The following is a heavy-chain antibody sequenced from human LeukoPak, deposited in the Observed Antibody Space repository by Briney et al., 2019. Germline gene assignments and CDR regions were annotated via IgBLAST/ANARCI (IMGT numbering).Heavy chain of an antibody. CDR2: IIPIFGTV. CDR3: AKGGSSSWYGKYYFDY. D-gene: IGHD6-13*01. Sequence: ASVKVSFKASGCTFSSYAISWVRQAPGQGLEWMGGIIPIFGTVNYAQKFQGRVTITADESTSTAYMELSSLRSEDTAVYYCAKGGSSSWYGKYYFDYWGQGTLVTVSS. J-gene: IGHJ4*02. V-gene: IGHV1-69*13. CDR1: GCTFSSYA.